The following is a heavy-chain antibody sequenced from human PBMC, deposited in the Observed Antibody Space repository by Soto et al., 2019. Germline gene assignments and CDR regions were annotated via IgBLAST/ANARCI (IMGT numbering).Heavy chain of an antibody. J-gene: IGHJ4*02. CDR2: TRNKANSYTT. D-gene: IGHD3-16*01. Sequence: EVQLVESGGGLVQPGGSLRLSCAASGFTFSDHYMDWVRQDPGKGLEWVGRTRNKANSYTTKYAASVKGRFTITRDDSKLSLYLQMKSLRMEDMAVYYCARTYYDYIWGSSTPFDYWGQGTLVTVSS. CDR1: GFTFSDHY. CDR3: ARTYYDYIWGSSTPFDY. V-gene: IGHV3-72*01.